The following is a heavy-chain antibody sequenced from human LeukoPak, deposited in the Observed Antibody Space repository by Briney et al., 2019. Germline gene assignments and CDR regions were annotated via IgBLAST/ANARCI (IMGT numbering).Heavy chain of an antibody. CDR1: GGAITDSNYY. CDR2: IYYNGKT. CDR3: ARYSGSHYAFDI. Sequence: SETLSLTCTVSGGAITDSNYYWGWIRQPPGEGLEWIGNIYYNGKTFYNESVKSRVTIFVDTSKNQFSLKLNSVTAADTALFYCARYSGSHYAFDIWGQGTMVTVSS. V-gene: IGHV4-39*01. D-gene: IGHD1-26*01. J-gene: IGHJ3*02.